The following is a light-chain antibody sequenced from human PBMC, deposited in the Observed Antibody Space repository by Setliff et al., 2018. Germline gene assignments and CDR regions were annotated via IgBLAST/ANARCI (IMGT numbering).Light chain of an antibody. Sequence: QSALAQPASVSGSPGQSITVSCTGTSSDIGNYNLVSWYQQHPGKAPKLIIYDVSQRPSGVSNRFSGSKSGNTASLTISGLQAEDEADYYCISYTNSSTYVVFGGGTKVTVL. J-gene: IGLJ2*01. CDR3: ISYTNSSTYVV. CDR1: SSDIGNYNL. V-gene: IGLV2-14*02. CDR2: DVS.